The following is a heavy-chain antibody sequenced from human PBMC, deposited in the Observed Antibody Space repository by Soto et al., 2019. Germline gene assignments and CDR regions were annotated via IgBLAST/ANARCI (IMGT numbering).Heavy chain of an antibody. CDR3: XXXIHGDYGVFDY. D-gene: IGHD4-17*01. J-gene: IGHJ4*02. CDR2: IWYDGSNK. V-gene: IGHV3-33*01. CDR1: GFTFSSYG. Sequence: QVQLVESGGGVVQPGRSLRLSCAASGFTFSSYGMHWVRQAPGKGLEWVAVIWYDGSNKYYADSVKGRFTISRDNSKNTLYXXXXXXXXXDXXXXXXXXXIHGDYGVFDYWGQGTLVTVSS.